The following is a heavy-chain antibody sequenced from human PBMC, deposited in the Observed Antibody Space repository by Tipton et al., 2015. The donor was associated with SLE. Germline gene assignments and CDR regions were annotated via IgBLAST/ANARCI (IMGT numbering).Heavy chain of an antibody. CDR1: GGSISSGSYY. D-gene: IGHD6-19*01. Sequence: TLSLTCTVSGGSISSGSYYWSWIRQPAGKGLEWIGRIYTSGSTNYNPSLKSRVTISVDTSKNQFSLKRSSVTAADTAVYYCARSSGWYYFDYWGQGTLVTVSS. J-gene: IGHJ4*02. CDR3: ARSSGWYYFDY. V-gene: IGHV4-61*02. CDR2: IYTSGST.